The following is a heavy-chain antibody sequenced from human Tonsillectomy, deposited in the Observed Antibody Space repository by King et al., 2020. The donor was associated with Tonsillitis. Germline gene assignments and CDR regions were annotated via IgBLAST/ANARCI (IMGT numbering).Heavy chain of an antibody. CDR2: ISYDGSNK. CDR3: AKLAGYDSSGYYQGDRYLYYYGMDV. Sequence: VQLVESGGGVVQPGRSLRLSCAASGFTFSSFGMHWVRQAPGKGLEWVAVISYDGSNKYYADSVKGRFTISRDKSKNTLYLQMNSLRADETAVYYCAKLAGYDSSGYYQGDRYLYYYGMDVWGRGATVTVSS. CDR1: GFTFSSFG. V-gene: IGHV3-30*18. J-gene: IGHJ6*02. D-gene: IGHD3-22*01.